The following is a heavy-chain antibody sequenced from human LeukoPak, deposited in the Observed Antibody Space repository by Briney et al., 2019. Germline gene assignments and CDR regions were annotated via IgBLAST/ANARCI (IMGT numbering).Heavy chain of an antibody. D-gene: IGHD3-10*01. Sequence: GGSLRLSCAASGFTFSSYGMHWVRQAPGKGLEWVAVIWYDGSNKYYADSVKGRFTISRDNSKNTLYLQMNSLRAVDTAVYYCARDYYGSGSLPYYYGMDVWGKGTTVTVSS. V-gene: IGHV3-33*01. CDR2: IWYDGSNK. CDR3: ARDYYGSGSLPYYYGMDV. CDR1: GFTFSSYG. J-gene: IGHJ6*04.